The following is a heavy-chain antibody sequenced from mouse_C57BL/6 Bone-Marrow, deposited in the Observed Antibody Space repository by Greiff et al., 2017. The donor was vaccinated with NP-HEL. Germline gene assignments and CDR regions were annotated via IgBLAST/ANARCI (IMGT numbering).Heavy chain of an antibody. V-gene: IGHV5-9-1*02. J-gene: IGHJ3*01. CDR2: ISSGGDYI. CDR3: TRDDYYGSETWFAY. D-gene: IGHD1-1*01. Sequence: EVMLVESGEGLVKPGGSLKLSCAASGFTFSSYAMSWVRQTPEKRLEWVAYISSGGDYIYYADTVKGRFTISRDNARNTLYLQMSSLKSEDTAMYYCTRDDYYGSETWFAYWGQGTLVTVSA. CDR1: GFTFSSYA.